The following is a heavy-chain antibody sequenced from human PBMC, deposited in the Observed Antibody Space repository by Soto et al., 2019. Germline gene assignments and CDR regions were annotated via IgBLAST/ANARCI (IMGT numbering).Heavy chain of an antibody. CDR2: IYHIGST. D-gene: IGHD5-12*01. CDR1: GGSISSGGYS. Sequence: QLQLQESGSGLVKPSQTLSLTCAVSGGSISSGGYSWSWIRQPPGKGLECIGSIYHIGSTYYNPPIKSRVTLSVDRSKNQCTLMLSSVTAAATAVYYCAAGGGLPRYYWGQGTLVTVSS. J-gene: IGHJ4*02. V-gene: IGHV4-30-2*01. CDR3: AAGGGLPRYY.